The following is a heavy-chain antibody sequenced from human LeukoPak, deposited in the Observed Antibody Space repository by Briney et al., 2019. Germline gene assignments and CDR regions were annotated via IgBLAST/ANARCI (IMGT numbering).Heavy chain of an antibody. V-gene: IGHV4-39*07. CDR3: ARDRSDYGDYGEWYYYMDV. Sequence: SETLSLTCTVSGGSISSSSYYWGWIRQPPGKGLEWIGSIYYSGSTYYNPSLKRRVTISVDTSKNQFSLKLTSVTAADTAVYYCARDRSDYGDYGEWYYYMDVWGKGTTVTVSS. CDR2: IYYSGST. J-gene: IGHJ6*03. CDR1: GGSISSSSYY. D-gene: IGHD4-17*01.